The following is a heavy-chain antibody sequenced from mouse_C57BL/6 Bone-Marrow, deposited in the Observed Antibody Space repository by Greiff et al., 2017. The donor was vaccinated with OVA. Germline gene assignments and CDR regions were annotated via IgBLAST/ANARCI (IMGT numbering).Heavy chain of an antibody. D-gene: IGHD2-1*01. CDR3: SRARGYGNYPFDY. Sequence: QVHVKQPGAELVRPGTSVKLSCKASGYTFTSYWMHWVKQRPGQGLEWIGVIDPSDSYTNYNQKFKGKATLTVDTSSSTAYMQLSSLTSEDSAVYYCSRARGYGNYPFDYWGQGTTLTVSS. CDR2: IDPSDSYT. CDR1: GYTFTSYW. V-gene: IGHV1-59*01. J-gene: IGHJ2*01.